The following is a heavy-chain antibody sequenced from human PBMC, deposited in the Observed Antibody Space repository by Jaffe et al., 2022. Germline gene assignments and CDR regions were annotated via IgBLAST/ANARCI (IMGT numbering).Heavy chain of an antibody. Sequence: EVQLVESGGGLVQPGGSLKLSCAASGFSFSGSAMNWVRQASGKGLEWVGRIRSKADSYATAYAASVKGRFTISRDDSKNTAYLQMNSLKIEDTAVYYCTGGAIDGRTRLVHWGQGTLVTVSS. V-gene: IGHV3-73*02. D-gene: IGHD1-1*01. CDR2: IRSKADSYAT. CDR1: GFSFSGSA. J-gene: IGHJ4*02. CDR3: TGGAIDGRTRLVH.